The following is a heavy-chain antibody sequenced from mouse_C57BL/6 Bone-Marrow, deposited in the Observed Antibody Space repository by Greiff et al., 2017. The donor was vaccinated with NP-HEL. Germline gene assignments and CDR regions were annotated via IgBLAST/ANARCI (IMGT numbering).Heavy chain of an antibody. D-gene: IGHD3-2*02. CDR3: ARFSSDYDYAMDD. CDR1: GYTFTSYW. Sequence: VQLQQPGAELVRPGSSVKLSCKASGYTFTSYWMHWVKQRPIQGLEWIGNIDTSDSDTHYNQKFKDKATLTLDKSSSTAYMQLSSLTSEDSAVYYRARFSSDYDYAMDDWGQGTSVTVSS. V-gene: IGHV1-52*01. J-gene: IGHJ4*01. CDR2: IDTSDSDT.